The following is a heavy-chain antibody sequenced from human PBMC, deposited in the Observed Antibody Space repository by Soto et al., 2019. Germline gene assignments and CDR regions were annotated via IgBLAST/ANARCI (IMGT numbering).Heavy chain of an antibody. V-gene: IGHV3-23*01. Sequence: GGSLRLSCAASGFTFSIYAMSWFRQAPGKGLEWVPAISGSGGSTSYADSVKGRFTISRDNSKNTLYLQMNSLRAEDTAVYYCASQRFCSGGSCYPSYYDMDVWGKGTTGTVSS. CDR2: ISGSGGST. D-gene: IGHD2-15*01. CDR3: ASQRFCSGGSCYPSYYDMDV. CDR1: GFTFSIYA. J-gene: IGHJ6*03.